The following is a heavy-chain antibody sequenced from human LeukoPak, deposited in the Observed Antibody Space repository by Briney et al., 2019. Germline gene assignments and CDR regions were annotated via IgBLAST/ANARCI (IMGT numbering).Heavy chain of an antibody. D-gene: IGHD1-26*01. CDR1: GGSISSSSYY. CDR3: ASVLGTTNPFDY. V-gene: IGHV4-39*01. CDR2: IFYSGNT. J-gene: IGHJ4*01. Sequence: SETLSLTCTVSGGSISSSSYYWGWIRQPPGKGLEWIGSIFYSGNTYYNPSLKSRVTISVDTSKNQFSLKLSSVAAADTAVYYCASVLGTTNPFDYWGQEPWSPSPQ.